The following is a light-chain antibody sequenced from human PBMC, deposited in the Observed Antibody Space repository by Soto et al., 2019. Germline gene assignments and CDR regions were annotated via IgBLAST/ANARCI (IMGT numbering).Light chain of an antibody. J-gene: IGLJ2*01. Sequence: QAVVTQEPSLTESPGGTVTLTCGSSTGAVTSGHYPYWFQQKPGQAPRTLIYDTSYKHSWTPARFSGSLLGGKAALILSGAQPEDEAEYYCLLSYSGAGGGVFGGGTKLTVL. CDR2: DTS. V-gene: IGLV7-46*01. CDR1: TGAVTSGHY. CDR3: LLSYSGAGGGV.